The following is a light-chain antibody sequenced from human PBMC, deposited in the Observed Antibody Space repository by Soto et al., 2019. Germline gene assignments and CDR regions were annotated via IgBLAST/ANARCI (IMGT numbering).Light chain of an antibody. CDR1: QSVDSSY. J-gene: IGKJ2*01. Sequence: ENVLTQSPGTLSLSPGERATLSCRASQSVDSSYLAWYQQKPGQAPRLLIYGTSSRATGISDRFSGSGSGTDFALTINRLEPEDFAVYYCQQYDSSLYTFGQGTKLEIK. CDR3: QQYDSSLYT. V-gene: IGKV3-20*01. CDR2: GTS.